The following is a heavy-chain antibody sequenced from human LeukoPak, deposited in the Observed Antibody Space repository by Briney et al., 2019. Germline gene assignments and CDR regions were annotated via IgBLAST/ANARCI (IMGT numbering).Heavy chain of an antibody. J-gene: IGHJ4*02. CDR3: ARDLLLAAAGTGGDY. CDR1: GYTFTSYY. Sequence: GASVKVSCKASGYTFTSYYMHWVRPAPGQGLEWMGIINPSGGSTSYAQKFQGRVTMTRDTSTSTVYMELSSLRSEDTAVYYCARDLLLAAAGTGGDYWGQGALVTVSS. V-gene: IGHV1-46*01. CDR2: INPSGGST. D-gene: IGHD6-13*01.